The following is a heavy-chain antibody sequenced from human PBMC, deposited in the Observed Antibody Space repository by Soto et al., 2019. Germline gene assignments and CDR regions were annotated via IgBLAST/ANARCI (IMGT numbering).Heavy chain of an antibody. CDR2: ISSNGGST. J-gene: IGHJ1*01. CDR1: EFTFSSYA. CDR3: VKDTYCSSTSCYSYFQH. D-gene: IGHD2-2*01. Sequence: GGSLRLSCSASEFTFSSYAMHWVRQAPGKGLEYVSAISSNGGSTYYADSVKGRFTISRDNSKNTLYLQMSSLRAEDTAVYYCVKDTYCSSTSCYSYFQHWGQGTLVTVSS. V-gene: IGHV3-64D*06.